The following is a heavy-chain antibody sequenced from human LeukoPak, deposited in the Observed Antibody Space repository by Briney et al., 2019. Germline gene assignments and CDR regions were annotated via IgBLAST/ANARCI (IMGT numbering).Heavy chain of an antibody. J-gene: IGHJ5*02. CDR2: IYYSGST. Sequence: SETLSLTCTVSGGSLSSYYWSWIRQPPGKGLEWIGYIYYSGSTNYNPSLKSRVTISVDTSKNQFSLKLSSVAAADTAVYCGGRREVATESWTGPLDNWFDPWGQGTLVTVSS. CDR1: GGSLSSYY. D-gene: IGHD3/OR15-3a*01. CDR3: GRREVATESWTGPLDNWFDP. V-gene: IGHV4-59*08.